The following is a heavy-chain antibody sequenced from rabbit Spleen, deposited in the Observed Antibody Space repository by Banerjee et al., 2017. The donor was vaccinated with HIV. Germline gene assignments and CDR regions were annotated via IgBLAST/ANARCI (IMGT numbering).Heavy chain of an antibody. CDR3: ARDTGSSFSSYGMDL. CDR1: GFSFSSNYY. D-gene: IGHD8-1*01. CDR2: IYGGSIDDT. J-gene: IGHJ6*01. V-gene: IGHV1S40*01. Sequence: QSLEESGGDLVKPGASLTLTCTASGFSFSSNYYMCWVRQARGKGLEWIACIYGGSIDDTYYASWAKGRFTISKTSSTTVTLQMTSLTVADTATYFCARDTGSSFSSYGMDLWGPGTLVTVS.